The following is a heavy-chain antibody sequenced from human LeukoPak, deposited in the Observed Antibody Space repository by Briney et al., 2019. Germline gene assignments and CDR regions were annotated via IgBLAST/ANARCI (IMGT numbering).Heavy chain of an antibody. CDR1: GASISGYY. V-gene: IGHV4-4*07. CDR3: AREAATAAHLHY. CDR2: IYNTGDT. J-gene: IGHJ4*02. D-gene: IGHD6-13*01. Sequence: PSETLSLTCTGSGASISGYYWSWIRQPAGNGLEGIGRIYNTGDTKYNPSLKSRVTMSVDTSKNQFSLKLSSVTAADTAVYFCAREAATAAHLHYWGQGTLVTVSS.